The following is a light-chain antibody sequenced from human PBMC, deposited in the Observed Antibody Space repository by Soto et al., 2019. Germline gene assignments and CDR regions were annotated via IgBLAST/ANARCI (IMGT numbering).Light chain of an antibody. Sequence: VCTECPGILYLTQEERATGYCRASQSVSSRYLAWYQQKPGQAPRPLIYATSSRATGIPDRFSGSGSGTDFTLTFSGLEPEDVPVCHCQQSDHLARFGAGTMLDIK. J-gene: IGKJ4*01. CDR3: QQSDHLAR. CDR2: ATS. CDR1: QSVSSRY. V-gene: IGKV3-20*01.